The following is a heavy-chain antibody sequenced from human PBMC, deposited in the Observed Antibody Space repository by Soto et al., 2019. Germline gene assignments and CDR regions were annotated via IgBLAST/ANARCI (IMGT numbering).Heavy chain of an antibody. J-gene: IGHJ4*02. CDR3: AKKKNFYEKSVYKGY. Sequence: PGGSLRLSCAASGFAFSSYAMSWVRQAPGKGLKWVSGISDSGINTFYADSVKGRFTISRDNAKNSVYLEMNSLRVEDTAVYYCAKKKNFYEKSVYKGYWGQGTGVTVSS. V-gene: IGHV3-23*01. CDR1: GFAFSSYA. D-gene: IGHD3-22*01. CDR2: ISDSGINT.